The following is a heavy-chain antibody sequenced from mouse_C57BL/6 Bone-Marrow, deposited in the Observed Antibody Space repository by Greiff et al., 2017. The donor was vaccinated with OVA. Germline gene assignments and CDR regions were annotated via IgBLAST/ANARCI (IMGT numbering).Heavy chain of an antibody. Sequence: EVKLEESGGGLVQPGGSLSLSCTASGFTFTDYYMSWVRPPPGKALEWLGFIRNKANGSTTEYSESVKGRFTISRDNSQSFLYLQMNALRAEDSATYYCARYTYSSNPFAYWGPGTLVTVSA. D-gene: IGHD2-5*01. CDR3: ARYTYSSNPFAY. CDR2: IRNKANGSTT. CDR1: GFTFTDYY. J-gene: IGHJ3*01. V-gene: IGHV7-3*01.